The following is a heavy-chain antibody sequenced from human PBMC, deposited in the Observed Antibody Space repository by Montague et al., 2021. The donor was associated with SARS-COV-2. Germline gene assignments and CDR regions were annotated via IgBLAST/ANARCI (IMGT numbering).Heavy chain of an antibody. Sequence: TLYLTCTVSGGSINTDTYFWSWIRQPAGKGLEWIGRIWTSGTTKYNPTLKSRVTMSMDTSKKQFSLNVTSVTAADTAVYYCARGAKYYGFYHPFEDWGQGALVTVSS. D-gene: IGHD3-16*01. CDR3: ARGAKYYGFYHPFED. J-gene: IGHJ4*02. CDR2: IWTSGTT. V-gene: IGHV4-61*02. CDR1: GGSINTDTYF.